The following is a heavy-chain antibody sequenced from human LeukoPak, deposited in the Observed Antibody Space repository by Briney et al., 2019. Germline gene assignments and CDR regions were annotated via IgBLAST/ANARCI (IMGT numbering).Heavy chain of an antibody. Sequence: PGGSLRLSCAASGFTFSSYAMSWVRQAPGMGLEWVSSIGSSGDITYYADSVKGRFTISRDNSKNTLYLQMNSLRAEDTAVYYCAKSKREYYYYYYMDVWGKGTTVTVSS. CDR3: AKSKREYYYYYYMDV. CDR1: GFTFSSYA. CDR2: IGSSGDIT. J-gene: IGHJ6*03. V-gene: IGHV3-23*01.